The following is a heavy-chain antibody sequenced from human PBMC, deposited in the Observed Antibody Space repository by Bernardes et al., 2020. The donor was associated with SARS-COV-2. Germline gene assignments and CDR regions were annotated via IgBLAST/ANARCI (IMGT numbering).Heavy chain of an antibody. CDR1: GFTFSSYA. Sequence: GESLKISCAASGFTFSSYAMSWVRQAPGKGLEWVSSLSGSGRSTYYADPAKGRFTISRDNSKNTLYLQMNSLRAEDTAVYYCAEDWGIDGDGGHAYDFWGEVTLVTVP. J-gene: IGHJ4*02. CDR3: AEDWGIDGDGGHAYDF. CDR2: LSGSGRST. V-gene: IGHV3-23*01. D-gene: IGHD3-16*01.